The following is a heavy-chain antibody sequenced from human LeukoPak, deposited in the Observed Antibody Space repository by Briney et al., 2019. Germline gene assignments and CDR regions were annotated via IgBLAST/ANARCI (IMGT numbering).Heavy chain of an antibody. J-gene: IGHJ5*02. CDR2: ISWNSGSI. V-gene: IGHV3-9*03. CDR1: GFTFSSYA. Sequence: PVGSLRLSCAASGFTFSSYAMSWVRQAPGKGLEWVSGISWNSGSIGYADSVKGRFTISRDNAKNSLYLQMNSLRAEDMALYYCAKGPGAYYYGSGRFDPWGQGTLVTVSS. D-gene: IGHD3-10*01. CDR3: AKGPGAYYYGSGRFDP.